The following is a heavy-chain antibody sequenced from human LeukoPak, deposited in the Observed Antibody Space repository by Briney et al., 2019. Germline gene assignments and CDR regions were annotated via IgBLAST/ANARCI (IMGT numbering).Heavy chain of an antibody. D-gene: IGHD1-26*01. CDR2: IRQDGNEI. CDR3: ARDKRADEGSKFDY. V-gene: IGHV3-7*03. J-gene: IGHJ4*02. Sequence: GGSLRLSCGVSGFSVSDSYMSWVRQAPGKGLEWVANIRQDGNEIYYVDSVKGRFTISRDNAKNSLSLQMNSLRADDTAVYYCARDKRADEGSKFDYWGQGTLVTVSS. CDR1: GFSVSDSY.